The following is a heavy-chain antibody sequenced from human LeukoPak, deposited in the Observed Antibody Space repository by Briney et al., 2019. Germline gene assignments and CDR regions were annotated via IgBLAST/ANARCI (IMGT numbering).Heavy chain of an antibody. J-gene: IGHJ4*02. CDR3: AKLATLRYCSGGSCYSNRGFDY. V-gene: IGHV3-30*02. D-gene: IGHD2-15*01. Sequence: GGSLRLSCAASGFTFSNYGMHWVRQAPGKGLEWVAFIRYDGSNKYYADSVKGRFTISRDNSKNTLYLQMNSLRAEDTAVYYCAKLATLRYCSGGSCYSNRGFDYWGQGTLVTVSS. CDR1: GFTFSNYG. CDR2: IRYDGSNK.